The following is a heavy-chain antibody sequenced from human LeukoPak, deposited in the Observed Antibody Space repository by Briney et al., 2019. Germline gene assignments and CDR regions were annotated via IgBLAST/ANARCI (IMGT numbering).Heavy chain of an antibody. Sequence: TSETLSLTCTVSGGSISSSTYYWGWIRQPPGKGLEWIGSIYYSGSTYFSPSLKSRVTISVDTSKNQLSLELSSVTAADTAMYYCARQESSAWTWFFDLWGRGTLVTVSS. CDR3: ARQESSAWTWFFDL. D-gene: IGHD6-19*01. V-gene: IGHV4-39*01. CDR1: GGSISSSTYY. CDR2: IYYSGST. J-gene: IGHJ2*01.